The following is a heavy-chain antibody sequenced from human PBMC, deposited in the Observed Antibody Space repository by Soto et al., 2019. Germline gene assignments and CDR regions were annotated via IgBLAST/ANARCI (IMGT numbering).Heavy chain of an antibody. J-gene: IGHJ4*02. D-gene: IGHD3-22*01. CDR1: GYTFTSYG. V-gene: IGHV1-18*01. CDR3: ARAGGATMIPSVGY. CDR2: ISAYNGNT. Sequence: QVQLVQXXAEVKKPGASVKVSCKASGYTFTSYGITWVRQAPGQGLGWMGWISAYNGNTNCAQKLQGRVTMTTDTSTSTAYLELRSLRSGDTAVYYCARAGGATMIPSVGYWGQVTLVTVSS.